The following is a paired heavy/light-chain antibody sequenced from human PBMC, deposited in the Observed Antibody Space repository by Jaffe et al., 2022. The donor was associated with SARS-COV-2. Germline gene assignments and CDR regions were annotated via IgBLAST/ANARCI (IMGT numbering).Light chain of an antibody. CDR2: KVS. J-gene: IGKJ2*01. CDR3: MQGTQWPKT. Sequence: DVVMTQSPLSLPVTLGQPASISCRSSQSLVHTDGNIYLNWFQQRPGQSPRRLIYKVSNRDSGVPDRFSGSGSGTDFTLKISRVEAEDLGVYYCMQGTQWPKTFGQGTKVEIK. V-gene: IGKV2-30*02. CDR1: QSLVHTDGNIY.
Heavy chain of an antibody. D-gene: IGHD1-26*01. CDR1: GFPFSEFW. CDR2: IKGDGSGI. V-gene: IGHV3-74*01. CDR3: TTLTVGVTSDC. J-gene: IGHJ4*02. Sequence: EMQLVESGGDLVQPGGSLRLSCAASGFPFSEFWMFWVRQAPGKGLIQISRIKGDGSGISYAESVKGRFTVSRDNAKKTLYLQMNSLRAEDTGVYYCTTLTVGVTSDCWGQGTLVTVSS.